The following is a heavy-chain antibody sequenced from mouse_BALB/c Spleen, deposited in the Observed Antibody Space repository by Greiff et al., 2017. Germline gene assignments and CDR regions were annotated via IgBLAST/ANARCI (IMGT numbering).Heavy chain of an antibody. CDR2: IDPENGDT. D-gene: IGHD2-1*01. J-gene: IGHJ3*01. Sequence: VQLQQSGAELVRSGASVKLSCTASGFNIKDYYMHWVKQRPEQGLEWIGWIDPENGDTEYAPKFQGKATMTADTSSNTAYLQLSSLTSEDTAVYYCILYRAWFADWGQGTLVTVSA. CDR3: ILYRAWFAD. V-gene: IGHV14-4*02. CDR1: GFNIKDYY.